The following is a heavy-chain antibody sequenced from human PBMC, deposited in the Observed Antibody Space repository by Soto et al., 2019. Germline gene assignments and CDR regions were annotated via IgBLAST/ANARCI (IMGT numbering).Heavy chain of an antibody. V-gene: IGHV1-69*13. J-gene: IGHJ4*02. CDR1: GGTFSSYA. D-gene: IGHD3-22*01. CDR3: ARGGEGFDYDSSGFGGKFDY. Sequence: GASVKVSCKASGGTFSSYAISWVRQAPGQGLEWMGGIIPIFGTANYAQKFQGRVTITADESTSTAYMELSSLRSEDTAVYYCARGGEGFDYDSSGFGGKFDYWGQGTLVTVSS. CDR2: IIPIFGTA.